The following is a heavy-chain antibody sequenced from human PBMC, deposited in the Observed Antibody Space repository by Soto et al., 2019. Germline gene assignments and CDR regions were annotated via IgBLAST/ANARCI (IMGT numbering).Heavy chain of an antibody. Sequence: QVQLVQSGAEVKKPGSSVKVSCKASGGTFSSYAISWVRQAPGQGLEWMGGIIPIFGTANYAQKFQGRVTITAXXSXSXDYMELSSLRSEDTAVYYCARDGEMATINGNGYFDLWGRGTLVTVSS. CDR2: IIPIFGTA. CDR3: ARDGEMATINGNGYFDL. J-gene: IGHJ2*01. CDR1: GGTFSSYA. D-gene: IGHD5-12*01. V-gene: IGHV1-69*12.